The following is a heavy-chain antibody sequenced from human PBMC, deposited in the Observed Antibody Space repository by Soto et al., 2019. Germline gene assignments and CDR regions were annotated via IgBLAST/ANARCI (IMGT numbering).Heavy chain of an antibody. CDR2: IYYSGST. D-gene: IGHD2-8*01. V-gene: IGHV4-59*12. CDR1: GGSISSYY. J-gene: IGHJ6*02. CDR3: ARRGYCTNGVCYYGMDV. Sequence: SETLSLTCTVSGGSISSYYWSRIRQPPGKGLELIGYIYYSGSTNYNPSLKSRVTISVDTSKNQFSLKLSSVTAADTAVYYCARRGYCTNGVCYYGMDVWGQGTTVTVSS.